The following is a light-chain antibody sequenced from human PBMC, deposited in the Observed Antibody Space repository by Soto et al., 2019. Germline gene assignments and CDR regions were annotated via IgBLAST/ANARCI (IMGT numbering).Light chain of an antibody. J-gene: IGKJ5*01. Sequence: EIVMTQSPATLSVSPVERATLSCRASQRVNNNLAWYQQKPGQAPRLLIYGASTRATGIPARFSGSGSGTEFTLTISSLQSEDFAVYYCQQYNNWPPVTFGQGTRLEIK. CDR3: QQYNNWPPVT. CDR2: GAS. V-gene: IGKV3-15*01. CDR1: QRVNNN.